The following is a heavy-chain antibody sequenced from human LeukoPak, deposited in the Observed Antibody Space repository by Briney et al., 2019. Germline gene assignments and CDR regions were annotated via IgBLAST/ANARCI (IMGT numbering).Heavy chain of an antibody. CDR3: ASAPYYYDSSGYLRY. J-gene: IGHJ4*02. CDR1: GGSISSYY. V-gene: IGHV4-59*01. CDR2: IYYSGST. Sequence: KTSETLSLTCTVSGGSISSYYWSWIRQPPGKGLEWIGYIYYSGSTNYNPSLKSRVTISVDTSKNQFSLKLSSVTAADTAVYYCASAPYYYDSSGYLRYWGQGTLVTVSS. D-gene: IGHD3-22*01.